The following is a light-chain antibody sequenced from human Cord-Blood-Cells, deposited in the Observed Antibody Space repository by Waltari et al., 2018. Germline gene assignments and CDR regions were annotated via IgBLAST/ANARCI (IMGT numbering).Light chain of an antibody. V-gene: IGLV2-14*01. Sequence: QSALTQPASVSGSPGQSITISCTGPSSDVGGYNYVSWSQQHPGKAPKLLIYDVSNRPSGVSNRFSGSKSGNTASLTISGLQAEDEADYYCSSYTSSSTVVFGGGTKLTVL. CDR3: SSYTSSSTVV. CDR2: DVS. CDR1: SSDVGGYNY. J-gene: IGLJ2*01.